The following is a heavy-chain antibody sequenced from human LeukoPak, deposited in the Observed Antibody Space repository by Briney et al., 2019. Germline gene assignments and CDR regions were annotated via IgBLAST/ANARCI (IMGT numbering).Heavy chain of an antibody. CDR3: ARALRRSDAFDI. J-gene: IGHJ3*02. Sequence: PSETLSLTCTVSGGSISSYYWSWIRQPPGKGLEWIGYIYYSGSTNYNPSLKSRVTISVDTSKNQFSLRLNSVTAADTAVYYCARALRRSDAFDIWGQGTMVTVSS. CDR1: GGSISSYY. D-gene: IGHD4-17*01. V-gene: IGHV4-59*12. CDR2: IYYSGST.